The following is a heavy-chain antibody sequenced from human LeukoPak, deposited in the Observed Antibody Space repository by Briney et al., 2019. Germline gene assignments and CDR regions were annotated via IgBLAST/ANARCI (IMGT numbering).Heavy chain of an antibody. J-gene: IGHJ6*03. Sequence: ALVKVSCKASGYTFTSYDINWVRQATGQGLEWMGWMNPSSGSTGYAQKFQGRVTITRNTSISTAYMELSTLRSEDTAVYYCARNNEPDYWYYMDVWGKGTTVTVSS. CDR2: MNPSSGST. CDR1: GYTFTSYD. CDR3: ARNNEPDYWYYMDV. D-gene: IGHD1-14*01. V-gene: IGHV1-8*03.